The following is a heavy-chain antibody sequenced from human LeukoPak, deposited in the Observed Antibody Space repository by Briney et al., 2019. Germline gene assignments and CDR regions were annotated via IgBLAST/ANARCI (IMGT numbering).Heavy chain of an antibody. CDR1: GFTFSSYS. CDR3: ARRLRDNYGYPHLDY. V-gene: IGHV3-21*01. Sequence: PGGSLRLSCAASGFTFSSYSMNWVRQAPGKGLEWVSSISSSSSYIYYADSVKGRFTISRDNAKNSLYLQMNSLRAEDTAVYYCARRLRDNYGYPHLDYWGQGTLVTVSS. CDR2: ISSSSSYI. D-gene: IGHD5-18*01. J-gene: IGHJ4*02.